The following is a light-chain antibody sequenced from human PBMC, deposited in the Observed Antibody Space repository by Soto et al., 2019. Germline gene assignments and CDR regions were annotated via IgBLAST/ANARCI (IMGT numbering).Light chain of an antibody. CDR2: KAS. CDR3: QQYNSYPLT. J-gene: IGKJ4*01. Sequence: DIQMTQSPSTLSASVGDRVTITCRASQSISSWLAWYQQKPGKAPKLLIYKASTLEGGVPSRFGGSGSGTEFTLIISSLQPDDSATYYCQQYNSYPLTFGGGTRWIS. CDR1: QSISSW. V-gene: IGKV1-5*03.